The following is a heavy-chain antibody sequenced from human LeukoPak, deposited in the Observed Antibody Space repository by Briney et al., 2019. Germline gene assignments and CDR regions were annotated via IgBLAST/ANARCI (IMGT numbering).Heavy chain of an antibody. J-gene: IGHJ4*02. D-gene: IGHD3-22*01. CDR2: ISAYNGNT. Sequence: VKVSCKASGYTFTSYGISWVRQAPGQGLEWMGWISAYNGNTNYAQKLQGRVTMTTDTSTSTAYMELRSLRSDDTAVYYCARDSDYYDSSGNVDYWGQGTLVTVSS. CDR1: GYTFTSYG. V-gene: IGHV1-18*01. CDR3: ARDSDYYDSSGNVDY.